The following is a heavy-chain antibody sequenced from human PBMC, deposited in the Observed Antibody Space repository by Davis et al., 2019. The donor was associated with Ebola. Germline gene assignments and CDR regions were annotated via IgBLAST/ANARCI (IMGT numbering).Heavy chain of an antibody. Sequence: SETLSLTCTVSGGSISSSSYYWGWIRQPPGKGLEWIGSIYYSGSTYYNPSLKSRVTISVDTSKNQFSLKLSSVTAADTAVYYCARQLITAAGGWFWGQGTLVTVSS. CDR3: ARQLITAAGGWF. J-gene: IGHJ4*02. V-gene: IGHV4-39*01. CDR2: IYYSGST. CDR1: GGSISSSSYY. D-gene: IGHD6-13*01.